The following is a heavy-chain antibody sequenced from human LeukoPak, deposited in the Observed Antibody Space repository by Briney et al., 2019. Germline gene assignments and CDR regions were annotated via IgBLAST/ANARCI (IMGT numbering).Heavy chain of an antibody. CDR1: GYTFTSYA. J-gene: IGHJ3*02. CDR2: INAGNGNT. Sequence: SSVKVSCKASGYTFTSYAMHWVRQATGQRLEWMGSINAGNGNTKYSQKFQGRVTITRDTSASTAYMELSSLRSEDTAVYYCARDIPGYSSGWYGAFDIWGQGTMVTVSS. CDR3: ARDIPGYSSGWYGAFDI. V-gene: IGHV1-3*01. D-gene: IGHD6-19*01.